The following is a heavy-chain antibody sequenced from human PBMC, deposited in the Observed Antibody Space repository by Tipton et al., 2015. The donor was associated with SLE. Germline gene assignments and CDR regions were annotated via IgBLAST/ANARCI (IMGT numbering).Heavy chain of an antibody. CDR2: INLNTGGT. CDR1: AYTFTAYY. V-gene: IGHV1-2*06. D-gene: IGHD3-16*01. J-gene: IGHJ4*02. CDR3: ATWGRHDVGDAIDY. Sequence: QLVQSGAEVKRPGASVKVSCKASAYTFTAYYMHWVRQAPGQGLDWMGRINLNTGGTNYAQKFQGRVTMTRDTSISTAYMDLSRLTSDDTAVYYCATWGRHDVGDAIDYWGQGTLVTVSS.